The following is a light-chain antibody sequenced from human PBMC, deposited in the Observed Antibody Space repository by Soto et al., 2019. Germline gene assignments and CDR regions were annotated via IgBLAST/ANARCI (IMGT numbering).Light chain of an antibody. CDR3: CSNAGTRPYV. CDR2: DVN. Sequence: QSALTQPRSVSGSPGQSVAISCTGTSSDIGTYNFVSWYQQHPGKAPKLMIYDVNKRPSGVPDRFSGSKSGNTASLTISGLQAEDEADYYCCSNAGTRPYVLGTGTKVTVL. CDR1: SSDIGTYNF. V-gene: IGLV2-11*01. J-gene: IGLJ1*01.